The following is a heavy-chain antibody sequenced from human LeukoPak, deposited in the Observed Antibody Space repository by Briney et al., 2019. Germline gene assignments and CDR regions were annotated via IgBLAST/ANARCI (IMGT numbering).Heavy chain of an antibody. V-gene: IGHV3-49*04. D-gene: IGHD3-22*01. Sequence: GGSLRLSCAASGFTFSSYSMNWVRQAPGKGLEWVGFVRSKAYGGTTEYAASVKGRFSISRDDSKSIAYMQMNSLKTKGTAVYYCSRDNYSDSSGYYSDYWGQGTLVTVSS. CDR1: GFTFSSYS. J-gene: IGHJ4*02. CDR2: VRSKAYGGTT. CDR3: SRDNYSDSSGYYSDY.